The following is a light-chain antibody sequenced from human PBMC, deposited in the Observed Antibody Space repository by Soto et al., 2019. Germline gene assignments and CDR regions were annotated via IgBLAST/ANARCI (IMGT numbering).Light chain of an antibody. V-gene: IGKV1-5*01. J-gene: IGKJ4*01. CDR1: QSISGW. CDR2: DAS. CDR3: QQYNDFSLT. Sequence: IHMPQSPSTLSASVGHRVTITWRASQSISGWLAWYQQKPGKAPKLLIYDASRLESGVPSRFSGSGSGTEFTLTISSLQPDDFATYSCQQYNDFSLTFGGGTKVDIK.